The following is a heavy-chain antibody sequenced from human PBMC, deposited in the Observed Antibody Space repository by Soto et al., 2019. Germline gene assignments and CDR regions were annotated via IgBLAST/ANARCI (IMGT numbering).Heavy chain of an antibody. CDR2: ISYDGSDK. V-gene: IGHV3-30*18. CDR3: AKEGGPYSRGWHLDY. Sequence: GGSLRLSCAVSGFTFSSYGMHWVRQAPGKGLEWVTAISYDGSDKYYTDSVKGRFTISRDNSKNTLSLQMNSLRAEDTAVYYCAKEGGPYSRGWHLDYWGQGTLVTVSS. CDR1: GFTFSSYG. J-gene: IGHJ4*02. D-gene: IGHD6-19*01.